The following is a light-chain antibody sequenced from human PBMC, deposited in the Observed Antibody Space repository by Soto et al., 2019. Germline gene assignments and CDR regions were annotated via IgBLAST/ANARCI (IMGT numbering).Light chain of an antibody. CDR3: QQFGSSPGFT. V-gene: IGKV3-20*01. CDR1: QSINNRY. Sequence: EIVLTQSPGTLSLSPGERATLSCRASQSINNRYLAWYQQKPGQAPRLLIYAASSRATGIPDRFSGSGSGTDFNLNISRLEPEDFAVYYCQQFGSSPGFTFGPGTKVDIK. J-gene: IGKJ3*01. CDR2: AAS.